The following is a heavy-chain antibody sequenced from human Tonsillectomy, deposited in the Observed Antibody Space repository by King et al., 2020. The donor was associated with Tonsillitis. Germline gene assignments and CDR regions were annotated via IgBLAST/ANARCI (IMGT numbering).Heavy chain of an antibody. CDR1: GGTFNNYG. J-gene: IGHJ6*02. D-gene: IGHD2-15*01. CDR3: ARRGIINYGMDV. Sequence: VQLVQSGAEVKKPGSSLKVSCKASGGTFNNYGISWVRQAPGQGLEWMGGIIPIFGATNYAQKFQGRVTITADESTRTAYMELSSLRSDDTAVYYCARRGIINYGMDVWAQGTTVIVSS. V-gene: IGHV1-69*01. CDR2: IIPIFGAT.